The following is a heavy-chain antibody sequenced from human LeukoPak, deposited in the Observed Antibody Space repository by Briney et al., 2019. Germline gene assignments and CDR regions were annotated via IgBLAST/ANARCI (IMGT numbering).Heavy chain of an antibody. J-gene: IGHJ4*02. Sequence: SETLSLTCTVSGGSISSRSYYWGWIRQPPGKGLEWIGSIYYSGSTYYNPPLQSRVTISVDTSKNQFSLKLSSVTAADTAVYYCARDPGYSAPTIHHYFDYWGQGTLVTVSS. CDR1: GGSISSRSYY. V-gene: IGHV4-39*07. CDR3: ARDPGYSAPTIHHYFDY. D-gene: IGHD5-12*01. CDR2: IYYSGST.